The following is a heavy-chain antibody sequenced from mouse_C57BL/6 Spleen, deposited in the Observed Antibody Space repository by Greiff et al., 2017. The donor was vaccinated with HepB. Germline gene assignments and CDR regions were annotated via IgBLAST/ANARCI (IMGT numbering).Heavy chain of an antibody. CDR2: IYPSDSET. D-gene: IGHD1-1*01. V-gene: IGHV1-61*01. CDR3: ARSGTTVLHYFDY. J-gene: IGHJ2*01. Sequence: VQLQQPGAELVRPGSSVKLSCKASGYTFTSYWMDWVKQRPGQGLEWIGNIYPSDSETHYNQKFKDKATLTVDKSSSTAYMQLSSLTSEDSAVYYCARSGTTVLHYFDYWGQGTTLTVSS. CDR1: GYTFTSYW.